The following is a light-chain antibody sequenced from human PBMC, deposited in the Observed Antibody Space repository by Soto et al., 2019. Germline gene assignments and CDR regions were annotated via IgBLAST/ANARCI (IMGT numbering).Light chain of an antibody. V-gene: IGLV2-8*01. CDR1: SSDVGGFNY. Sequence: SVVTQPPSASGSPGQPVTMYCTGTSSDVGGFNYVSCYQQHPGKAPKLMIYEVSKRPSGVPDRFSGSKSGNTASLTVSGLQAEDEADYYCSSYGGSNNFYVFGTGTKV. J-gene: IGLJ1*01. CDR3: SSYGGSNNFYV. CDR2: EVS.